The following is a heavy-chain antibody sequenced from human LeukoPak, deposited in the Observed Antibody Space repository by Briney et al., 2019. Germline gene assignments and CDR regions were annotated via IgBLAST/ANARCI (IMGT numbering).Heavy chain of an antibody. Sequence: SETLSLTCTVSGGSISSANYYWGWIRQPPGKGLEWIGYIYYSGSTNYNPSLRSRVTISVDTSKNQFSLKLSSVTAADTAVYYCARGAAAVYWGQGTLVTVSS. CDR2: IYYSGST. V-gene: IGHV4-61*01. CDR1: GGSISSANYY. J-gene: IGHJ4*02. CDR3: ARGAAAVY. D-gene: IGHD6-13*01.